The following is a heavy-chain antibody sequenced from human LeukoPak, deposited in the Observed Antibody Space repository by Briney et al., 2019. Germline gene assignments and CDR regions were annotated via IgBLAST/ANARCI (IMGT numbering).Heavy chain of an antibody. J-gene: IGHJ5*02. CDR2: ISAYSGNT. CDR3: ARGYYGSGSYFSLTP. D-gene: IGHD3-10*01. CDR1: GYTFTSYG. V-gene: IGHV1-18*01. Sequence: ASVKVSCKASGYTFTSYGISWVRQAPGQGLEWMGWISAYSGNTNYAQKLQGRVTMTTDTSTSTAYMELRSLRSDDTAVYYCARGYYGSGSYFSLTPWGQGTLVTVSS.